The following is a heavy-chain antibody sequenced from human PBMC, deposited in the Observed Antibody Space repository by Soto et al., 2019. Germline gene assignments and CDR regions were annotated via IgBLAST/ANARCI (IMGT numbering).Heavy chain of an antibody. J-gene: IGHJ6*02. CDR1: GYTFTSYA. V-gene: IGHV1-3*01. CDR3: ARDPPYYYYGMDV. CDR2: INAGNGNT. Sequence: ASVKVSCKASGYTFTSYAMHWVRQAHGQRLEWMGWINAGNGNTKYSQKFQGRVTITRDTSASTAYMKLSSLRSEDTAVYYCARDPPYYYYGMDVWGQGTTVTVSS.